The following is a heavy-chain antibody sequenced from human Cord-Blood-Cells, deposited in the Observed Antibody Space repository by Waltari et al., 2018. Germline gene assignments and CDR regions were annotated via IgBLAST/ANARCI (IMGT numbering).Heavy chain of an antibody. J-gene: IGHJ3*02. CDR3: ARADDFWSGYYDAFDI. V-gene: IGHV1-69*01. D-gene: IGHD3-3*01. Sequence: QVQLVQSGAEVKKPGSSVKVSCKAAGGTFSSYAISWVRQDPGQGLEWMGGIIPIFGTANYAQKFQGRVTITADESTSTAYMELSSLRSEDTAVYYCARADDFWSGYYDAFDIWGQGTMVTVSS. CDR2: IIPIFGTA. CDR1: GGTFSSYA.